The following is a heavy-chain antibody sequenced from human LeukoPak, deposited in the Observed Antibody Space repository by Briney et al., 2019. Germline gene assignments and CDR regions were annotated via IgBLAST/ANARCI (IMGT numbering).Heavy chain of an antibody. CDR2: ISWNSGSI. Sequence: GRSLRLSCAASGFTFDDYAMHWVRQAPGKGLEWVSGISWNSGSIGYADSVKGRFTISRDNAKNSLYLQMNSLRAEDTALYYCAGAGWSGELAFDYWGQGTLVTVSS. CDR1: GFTFDDYA. V-gene: IGHV3-9*01. CDR3: AGAGWSGELAFDY. D-gene: IGHD3-10*01. J-gene: IGHJ4*02.